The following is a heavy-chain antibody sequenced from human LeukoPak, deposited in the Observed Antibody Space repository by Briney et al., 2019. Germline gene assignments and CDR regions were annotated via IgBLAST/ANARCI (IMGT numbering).Heavy chain of an antibody. CDR1: GGSFSAYY. CDR3: ARVSRLWWARDI. J-gene: IGHJ3*02. V-gene: IGHV4-34*01. Sequence: PSETLSLTCAVYGGSFSAYYWSWIRQPPGKGLEWIGEINHSGSTNYNPSLKSRVNISVDTSKNQFSLKLSPVTAADTAVYYCARVSRLWWARDIWGQGTMVTVSS. CDR2: INHSGST. D-gene: IGHD2-21*01.